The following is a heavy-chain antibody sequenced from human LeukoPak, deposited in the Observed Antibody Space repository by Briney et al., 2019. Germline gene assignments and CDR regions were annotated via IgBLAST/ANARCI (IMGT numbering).Heavy chain of an antibody. V-gene: IGHV1-69*05. D-gene: IGHD5-18*01. Sequence: XCKASGGTFSSYAISWVRQAPGQGLEWMGGIIPIFGTANYAQKLPGRVTITRDESKRTAYMEVSSLRSEDTAVYYCARGRYSYGSKVIPYYYYYMDVWGKGTTVTVSS. CDR2: IIPIFGTA. CDR3: ARGRYSYGSKVIPYYYYYMDV. CDR1: GGTFSSYA. J-gene: IGHJ6*03.